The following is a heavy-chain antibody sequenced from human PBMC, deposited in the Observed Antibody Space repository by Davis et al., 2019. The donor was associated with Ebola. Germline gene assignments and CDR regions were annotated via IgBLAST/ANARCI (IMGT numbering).Heavy chain of an antibody. J-gene: IGHJ4*02. CDR3: GRHPSHEEMAVVGGIDH. CDR2: IYYSGST. D-gene: IGHD1-26*01. Sequence: MPSETLSLTCTVSGGSISSSSYYWGWIRQPPGKGLEWIGTIYYSGSTHYNPSLKSRVTTSVDTSKNQFSLKLSSVTAADTAVYYCGRHPSHEEMAVVGGIDHWGQGTLVTVSS. V-gene: IGHV4-39*01. CDR1: GGSISSSSYY.